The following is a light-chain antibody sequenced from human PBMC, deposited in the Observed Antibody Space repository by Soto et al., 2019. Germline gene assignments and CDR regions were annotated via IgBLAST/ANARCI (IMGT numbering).Light chain of an antibody. V-gene: IGLV2-14*01. CDR2: DVS. CDR1: SSDVGGYNY. Sequence: QSALTQPASVSGSPGQSITISCTGTSSDVGGYNYVSWYQQHPGKAPKLMIYDVSNRPSGVSNRFSGSKSGNXASXTISGLQAEDEADYYCSSYTSSSTPRVFXXGT. CDR3: SSYTSSSTPRV. J-gene: IGLJ1*01.